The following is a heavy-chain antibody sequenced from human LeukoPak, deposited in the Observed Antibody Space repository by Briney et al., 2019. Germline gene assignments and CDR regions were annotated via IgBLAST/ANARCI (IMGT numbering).Heavy chain of an antibody. V-gene: IGHV1-2*04. CDR3: ARSSSSFKFWFGP. CDR2: INPNSGGT. D-gene: IGHD6-13*01. CDR1: GYTFTGYY. Sequence: ASVKVSCKASGYTFTGYYMHWVRQAPGQGLEWMGWINPNSGGTNYAQKFQGWVTTTRDTSISTAYMELSRLRSDDTAVYYCARSSSSFKFWFGPWGQGTLVTVSS. J-gene: IGHJ5*02.